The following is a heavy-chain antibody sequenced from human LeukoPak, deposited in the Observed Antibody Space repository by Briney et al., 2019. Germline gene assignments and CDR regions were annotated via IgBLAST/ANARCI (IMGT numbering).Heavy chain of an antibody. CDR1: GFTFSSYS. D-gene: IGHD3-22*01. CDR3: AREGPATMTNYCYYGMDV. J-gene: IGHJ6*02. CDR2: ISSSSNTI. Sequence: GGSLRLSCAASGFTFSSYSMNWVRQAPGKGLEWVSYISSSSNTIYYADSVKGRFTISRDNAKNSLYLQMNSLRDEDTAVYYCAREGPATMTNYCYYGMDVWGQGTTVTVSS. V-gene: IGHV3-48*02.